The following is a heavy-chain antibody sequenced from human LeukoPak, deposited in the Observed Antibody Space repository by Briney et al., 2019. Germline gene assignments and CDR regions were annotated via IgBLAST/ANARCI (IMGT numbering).Heavy chain of an antibody. D-gene: IGHD4-11*01. V-gene: IGHV3-30-3*01. CDR2: ISYDGSNK. Sequence: PGRSLRLSCAASGFTFSSYAMHWVRQAPGKGLEWVAVISYDGSNKYYADSVKGRFTISRDNSKNTLYLQMNSLRAEDTAVYYCVRLATKDYPFDYWGQGTLVTVSS. J-gene: IGHJ4*02. CDR1: GFTFSSYA. CDR3: VRLATKDYPFDY.